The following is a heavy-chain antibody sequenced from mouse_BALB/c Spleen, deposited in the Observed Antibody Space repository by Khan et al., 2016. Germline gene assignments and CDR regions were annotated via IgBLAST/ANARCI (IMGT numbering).Heavy chain of an antibody. D-gene: IGHD1-1*01. J-gene: IGHJ2*01. CDR2: IDPANGNT. CDR1: GFNIKDTY. Sequence: VQLKQSGAELVKPGATVTLSCTASGFNIKDTYMHWVKQRPEQGLEWIGRIDPANGNTNYDPKFQGKATITADTSSNTAYLQLSSLTSEDTAVYYGASLLLRFHYWGQGTTLTVSS. V-gene: IGHV14-3*02. CDR3: ASLLLRFHY.